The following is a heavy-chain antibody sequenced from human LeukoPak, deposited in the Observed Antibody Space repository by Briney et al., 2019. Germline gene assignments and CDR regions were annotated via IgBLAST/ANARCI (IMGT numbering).Heavy chain of an antibody. J-gene: IGHJ4*02. Sequence: GGSLRLSCAASGFTFSSYAMHWVRQAPGKGLEWVAVISYDGSNKYYADSVKGRFTISRDNSKNTLYLQMNSLRAEDTAVYYCARDLPRQPDSSSSPFDYWGQGTLVTVSS. CDR3: ARDLPRQPDSSSSPFDY. CDR2: ISYDGSNK. V-gene: IGHV3-30-3*01. CDR1: GFTFSSYA. D-gene: IGHD6-6*01.